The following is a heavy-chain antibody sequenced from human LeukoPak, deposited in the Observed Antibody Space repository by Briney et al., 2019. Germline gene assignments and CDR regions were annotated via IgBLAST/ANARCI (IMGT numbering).Heavy chain of an antibody. J-gene: IGHJ4*02. CDR2: IYYSGST. CDR1: GGSISSSRYY. CDR3: ARAPDY. Sequence: PSETLSLTCTVSGGSISSSRYYWGWIRQPPGKGREWIGSIYYSGSTYYNPSLKSRVTISVDTSKNQFSLKLSSVTAADTALYYCARAPDYWGQGTLVTVSS. V-gene: IGHV4-39*01.